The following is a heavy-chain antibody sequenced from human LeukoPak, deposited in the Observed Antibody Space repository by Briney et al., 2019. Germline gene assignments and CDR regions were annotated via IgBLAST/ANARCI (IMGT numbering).Heavy chain of an antibody. V-gene: IGHV4-30-4*08. CDR3: ARGQWLPVFDF. Sequence: SETLSLTCTVSGGSISSGDYYWTWIRQPPGKGLEWIGYIYYSGSTYYSPSLQSRVTISIDTSKNQFSLKLSSVTAADTAVYYCARGQWLPVFDFWGQGTLVTVSS. CDR2: IYYSGST. D-gene: IGHD3-22*01. J-gene: IGHJ4*02. CDR1: GGSISSGDYY.